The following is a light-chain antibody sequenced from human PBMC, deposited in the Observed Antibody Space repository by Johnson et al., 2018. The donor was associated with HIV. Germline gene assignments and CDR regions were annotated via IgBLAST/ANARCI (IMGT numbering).Light chain of an antibody. CDR3: GTWDNSLTPFYV. J-gene: IGLJ1*01. CDR2: DNN. CDR1: SSNIGNNY. Sequence: HSVLTQPPSVSAAPGQKVTISCSGSSSNIGNNYVSWYQQLPGTAPKLLIYDNNKRPSGIPDRFSGSKSGTSATLGITGLQTGDEADYYCGTWDNSLTPFYVFGTATKVTV. V-gene: IGLV1-51*01.